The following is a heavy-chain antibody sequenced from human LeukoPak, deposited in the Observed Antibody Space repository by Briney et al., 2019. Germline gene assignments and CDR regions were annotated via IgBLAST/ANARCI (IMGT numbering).Heavy chain of an antibody. CDR3: ARQGVATVDY. Sequence: GGSLRLSCAASGITFSSYGMNWVRQAPAKGLEWVAYISSASSTIYYADSVKGRFTISRDSAKDSLYLQMSSLRDEDTAVYYCARQGVATVDYWGQGTLVTVSS. J-gene: IGHJ4*02. D-gene: IGHD5-12*01. CDR1: GITFSSYG. V-gene: IGHV3-48*02. CDR2: ISSASSTI.